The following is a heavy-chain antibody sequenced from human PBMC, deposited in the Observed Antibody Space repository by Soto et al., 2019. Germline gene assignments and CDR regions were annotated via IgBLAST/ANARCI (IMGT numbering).Heavy chain of an antibody. J-gene: IGHJ4*02. CDR1: GGTFNTYA. V-gene: IGHV1-69*01. Sequence: QVQWVQSETEVKKPGSAVRVSCKASGGTFNTYAMNWVRQAPGQGLEWMGGILPMCDRPRYPQKVQGRGTITVDEAKTTAYMELSRLRSDATAVYDCKRSIGSGGVMGGFDYWGQGTLVTVSS. CDR2: ILPMCDRP. CDR3: KRSIGSGGVMGGFDY. D-gene: IGHD3-16*01.